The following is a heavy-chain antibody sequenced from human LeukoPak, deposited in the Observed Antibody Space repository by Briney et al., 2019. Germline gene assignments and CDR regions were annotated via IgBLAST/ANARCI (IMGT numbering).Heavy chain of an antibody. D-gene: IGHD3-16*01. CDR3: ASPPQYYVWGRYDAFDI. CDR2: ISYDGSSK. V-gene: IGHV3-30-3*01. J-gene: IGHJ3*02. CDR1: GFTFSSYA. Sequence: GGSLRLSCAASGFTFSSYAMHWVRQAPGKGLEWVAVISYDGSSKYYADSVKGRFTISRDNAKNSLYLQMNSLRAEDTAVYYCASPPQYYVWGRYDAFDIWGQGTMVTVSS.